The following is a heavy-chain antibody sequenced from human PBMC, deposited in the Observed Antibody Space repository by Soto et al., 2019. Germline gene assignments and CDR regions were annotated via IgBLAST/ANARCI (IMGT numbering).Heavy chain of an antibody. J-gene: IGHJ6*02. V-gene: IGHV4-59*01. D-gene: IGHD2-2*01. CDR3: AGYCSSYTGAEDHYFSLDA. Sequence: QPPWKVLEWIGYISPSGSTNYNPSLESRVTISLDTSKKQVSLKLSSVSAADTARYFCAGYCSSYTGAEDHYFSLDAWGQGTPVSDSS. CDR2: ISPSGST.